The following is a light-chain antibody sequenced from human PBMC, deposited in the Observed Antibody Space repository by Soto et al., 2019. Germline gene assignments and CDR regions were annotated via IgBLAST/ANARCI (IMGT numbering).Light chain of an antibody. V-gene: IGKV3D-15*01. J-gene: IGKJ4*01. Sequence: IVMTQSPATLSVSPGEGVTLSCRASENVGTNLAWYQQKPGQARRLLIYGSSTRATGIPATFSGSGSGTEFTLTTSSLQSEESAIYYCQQYNNWGLSFGGGTKVDIK. CDR3: QQYNNWGLS. CDR1: ENVGTN. CDR2: GSS.